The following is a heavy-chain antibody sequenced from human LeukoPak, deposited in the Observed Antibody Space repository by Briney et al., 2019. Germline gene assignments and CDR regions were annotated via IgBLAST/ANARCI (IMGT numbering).Heavy chain of an antibody. CDR2: IWYDGSNK. CDR1: GFTFSNYS. V-gene: IGHV3-33*06. CDR3: AKDRGDGYNWGLFDY. J-gene: IGHJ4*02. D-gene: IGHD5-24*01. Sequence: GGSLRLSCAASGFTFSNYSMHWVRQAPGKGLEWVAVIWYDGSNKYYADSVKGRFTISRDNSKNTLYLQMNSLRAEDTAVYYCAKDRGDGYNWGLFDYWGQGTLVTVSS.